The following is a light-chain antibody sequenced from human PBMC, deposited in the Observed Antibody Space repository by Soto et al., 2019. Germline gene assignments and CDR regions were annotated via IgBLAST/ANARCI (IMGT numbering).Light chain of an antibody. CDR3: QQSYNTLTWT. J-gene: IGKJ1*01. Sequence: DIQMTQSPSSLSASVGDRVTITCRASQSISSSLNWYQQKPGKAPKLLVYAASSLLSGVPSRFSGGGSGTAFTLTISRLQPEDFATYSCQQSYNTLTWTFGQGTKVEIK. V-gene: IGKV1-39*01. CDR1: QSISSS. CDR2: AAS.